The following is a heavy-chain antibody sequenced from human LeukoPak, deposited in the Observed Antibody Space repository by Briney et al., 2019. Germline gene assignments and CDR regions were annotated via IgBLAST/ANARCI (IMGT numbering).Heavy chain of an antibody. Sequence: GGSLRLSCAASGFTFSSYAMSWVRQAPGKGLEWVSAISGSGGSTYYADSVKGRFTISRDNSKNTLYLQMNSLRAEETAIYYCAKVSTVVVVPAAMMDSWGQGTLVTVSS. CDR2: ISGSGGST. D-gene: IGHD2-2*01. CDR3: AKVSTVVVVPAAMMDS. CDR1: GFTFSSYA. J-gene: IGHJ4*02. V-gene: IGHV3-23*01.